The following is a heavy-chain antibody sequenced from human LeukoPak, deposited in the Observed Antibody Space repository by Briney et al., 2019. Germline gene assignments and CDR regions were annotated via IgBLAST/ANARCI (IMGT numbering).Heavy chain of an antibody. J-gene: IGHJ6*03. V-gene: IGHV4-39*01. CDR3: ARLPTITGTTKNYYYYMDV. CDR1: GGSISSSSYY. Sequence: SETLSLTCSVSGGSISSSSYYWGWIRQPPGKGLEWIGSIYYSGSTYYNPSLKSRVTISVDTSKNQFSLKLSSVTAADTAVYYCARLPTITGTTKNYYYYMDVWGKGTTVTVSS. CDR2: IYYSGST. D-gene: IGHD1-7*01.